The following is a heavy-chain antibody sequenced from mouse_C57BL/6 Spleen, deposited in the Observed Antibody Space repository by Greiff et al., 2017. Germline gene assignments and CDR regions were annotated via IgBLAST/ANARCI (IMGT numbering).Heavy chain of an antibody. CDR3: ASEYYYGSSYWYFDV. CDR2: ISSGGSYT. J-gene: IGHJ1*03. CDR1: GFTFSSYG. D-gene: IGHD1-1*01. V-gene: IGHV5-6*01. Sequence: VQLQQSGGDLVKPGGSLKLSCAASGFTFSSYGMSWVRQTPDKRLEWVATISSGGSYTYYPDSVKGRVTISRDNAKNTLYLQMSSLKSEDTAMYYCASEYYYGSSYWYFDVWGTGTTVTVSS.